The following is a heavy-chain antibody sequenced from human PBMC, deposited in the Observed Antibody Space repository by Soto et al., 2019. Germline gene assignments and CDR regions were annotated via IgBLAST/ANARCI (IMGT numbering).Heavy chain of an antibody. J-gene: IGHJ4*02. D-gene: IGHD2-15*01. Sequence: EVQLVESGGGLVKPGGSLRLSCAASGFTFSSYSMNWVRQVPGKGLEWVSSISSSSSYIYYADSVKGRFTISRDNAENSRYLQMSSLRAEDTALYYCARGKPLGYSSGGRCYFNYWGQGTLVTVSS. V-gene: IGHV3-21*01. CDR1: GFTFSSYS. CDR3: ARGKPLGYSSGGRCYFNY. CDR2: ISSSSSYI.